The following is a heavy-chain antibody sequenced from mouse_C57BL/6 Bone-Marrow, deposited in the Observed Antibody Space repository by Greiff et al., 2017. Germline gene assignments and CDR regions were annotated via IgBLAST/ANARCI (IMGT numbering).Heavy chain of an antibody. CDR3: TTSFYGPNWFAY. J-gene: IGHJ3*01. V-gene: IGHV14-4*01. CDR1: GFNIKDDY. Sequence: EVQLQQSGAELVRPGASVKLSCTASGFNIKDDYMHWVKQRPEQGLEWIGWIDPENGDTEYASKFQGKATITADTSYNTAYLQLSSLTSEDTAVYYCTTSFYGPNWFAYWCQGTLVTVSA. D-gene: IGHD1-1*02. CDR2: IDPENGDT.